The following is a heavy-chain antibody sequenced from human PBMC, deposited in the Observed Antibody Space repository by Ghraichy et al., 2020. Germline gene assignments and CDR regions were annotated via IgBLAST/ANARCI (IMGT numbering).Heavy chain of an antibody. CDR1: RFTFTIHA. D-gene: IGHD1-14*01. CDR3: AEGGITPFRPLFDY. V-gene: IGHV3-23*01. Sequence: GGSLRLSCPTSRFTFTIHAMSWVRQAPGKGLEWVATVTSADDTYYADSVQGRFTISRDNSKNTIYLQMNNLGAEDTAVYYCAEGGITPFRPLFDYWDQGALVTVSS. J-gene: IGHJ4*02. CDR2: VTSADDT.